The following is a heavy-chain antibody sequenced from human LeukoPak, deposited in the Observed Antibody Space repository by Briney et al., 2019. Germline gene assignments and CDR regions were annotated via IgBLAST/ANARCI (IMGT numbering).Heavy chain of an antibody. Sequence: GASVKVSCKASGYAFTGYYMHWVRQAPGQGLEWMGWINPNSGGTNYAQKSQGRVTMTRDTSISTAYMELSRLRSDDTAVYYCAREPLVGATISDYWGQGTLVTVSS. D-gene: IGHD1-26*01. CDR2: INPNSGGT. CDR3: AREPLVGATISDY. J-gene: IGHJ4*02. CDR1: GYAFTGYY. V-gene: IGHV1-2*02.